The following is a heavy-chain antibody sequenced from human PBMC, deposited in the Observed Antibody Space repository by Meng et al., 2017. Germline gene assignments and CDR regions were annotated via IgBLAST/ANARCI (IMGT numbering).Heavy chain of an antibody. CDR3: AREPRDGPKTNWFDP. J-gene: IGHJ5*02. V-gene: IGHV1-69*06. CDR2: IIPIFGTA. CDR1: GGTFSSYA. D-gene: IGHD5-24*01. Sequence: QVQLVQPGAEVKKPGSSVKVSCKASGGTFSSYAISWVRQAPGQGLEWMGGIIPIFGTANYAQKFQGRVTITADKSTSTAYMELSSLRSEDTAVYYCAREPRDGPKTNWFDPWGQGTLVTVSS.